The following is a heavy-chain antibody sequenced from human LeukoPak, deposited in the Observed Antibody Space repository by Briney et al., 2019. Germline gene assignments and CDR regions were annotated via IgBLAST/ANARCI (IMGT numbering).Heavy chain of an antibody. CDR1: GYTFSDFS. CDR3: VRLRRNSDRSGYYYYYDY. D-gene: IGHD3-22*01. J-gene: IGHJ4*02. V-gene: IGHV3-69-1*01. Sequence: GGSLTLSCAAPGYTFSDFSVNWVRQAPGKGLEWVSSISVRSNRYYADSVRGRFTISRDDARDSLFLQMNSLRAEDTAVYFCVRLRRNSDRSGYYYYYDYWGQGTLVTVSS. CDR2: ISVRSNR.